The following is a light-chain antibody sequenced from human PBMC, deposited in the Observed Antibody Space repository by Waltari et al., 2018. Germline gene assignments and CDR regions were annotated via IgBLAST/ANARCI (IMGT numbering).Light chain of an antibody. CDR3: SSYTADTTRV. Sequence: QSPLTQPAYVSGSPGQSITISCPGSSRAVGRSKYVPWFQQLPGKAPKLMLYYVNNRPSGVSTRFAGSKSGNTASLTISGLQAEDEADYYCSSYTADTTRVFGGGTKLTVL. V-gene: IGLV2-14*03. CDR1: SRAVGRSKY. J-gene: IGLJ3*02. CDR2: YVN.